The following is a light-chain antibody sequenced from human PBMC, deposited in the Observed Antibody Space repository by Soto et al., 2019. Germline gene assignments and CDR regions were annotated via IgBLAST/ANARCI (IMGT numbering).Light chain of an antibody. V-gene: IGLV2-14*01. J-gene: IGLJ1*01. CDR2: QVS. Sequence: SVLTQPASVSESPGQSITISCTGTSSDVGGYYYVSWYQHHPGKAPKLMIYQVSNRPSGVSNRFSGSKSGNTASLTISGLQAEDEADYNCSSYTSSNTFYVFGTGTKVTVL. CDR1: SSDVGGYYY. CDR3: SSYTSSNTFYV.